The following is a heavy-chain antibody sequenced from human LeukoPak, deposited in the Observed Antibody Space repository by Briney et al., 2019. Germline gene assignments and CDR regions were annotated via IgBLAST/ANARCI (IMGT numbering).Heavy chain of an antibody. D-gene: IGHD2-8*01. CDR3: ARLGSLCRNGVCYGG. CDR2: ISSSGRTM. V-gene: IGHV3-48*03. CDR1: GFTFSSYE. J-gene: IGHJ4*02. Sequence: GGSLRLSCAASGFTFSSYEMNWVRQAPGKGLEWVSHISSSGRTMYYADSVKGRFTISRDNAKNSLYLQMNSLRAEDTAVYYCARLGSLCRNGVCYGGWGQGILVAISS.